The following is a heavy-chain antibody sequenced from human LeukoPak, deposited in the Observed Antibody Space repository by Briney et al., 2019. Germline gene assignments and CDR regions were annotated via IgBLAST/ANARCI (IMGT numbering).Heavy chain of an antibody. CDR3: ARGTKSSGWPQPYYYYYMDV. CDR2: IWYDGSNK. Sequence: PGGSLRLSCAASGFTFSSYGMHWVRQAPGKGLEWVAVIWYDGSNKYYADSVKGRITISRDNSKNTLYLQMNSLRAEDTAVYYCARGTKSSGWPQPYYYYYMDVWGKGTTVTVSS. J-gene: IGHJ6*03. CDR1: GFTFSSYG. V-gene: IGHV3-33*01. D-gene: IGHD6-19*01.